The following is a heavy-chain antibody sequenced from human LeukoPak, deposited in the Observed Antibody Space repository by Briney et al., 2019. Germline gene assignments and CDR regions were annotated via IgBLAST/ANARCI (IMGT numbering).Heavy chain of an antibody. CDR1: GYTFTGHY. V-gene: IGHV1-2*06. Sequence: ASVKVSCKASGYTFTGHYMHWVRQAPGQGLEWVERINPTSGGAHYAQKFQGRVTITRDTSINTAYMELSRLRSDDTAVYYCARDIVEVTAALFWFDLWGQGTLVTVSS. CDR3: ARDIVEVTAALFWFDL. J-gene: IGHJ5*02. D-gene: IGHD2-2*01. CDR2: INPTSGGA.